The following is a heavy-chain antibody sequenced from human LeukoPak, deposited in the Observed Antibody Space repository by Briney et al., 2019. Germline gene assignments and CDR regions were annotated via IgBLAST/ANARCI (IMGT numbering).Heavy chain of an antibody. D-gene: IGHD2-15*01. V-gene: IGHV1-2*06. Sequence: WASVKVSCKASGYTFTGYYMHWVRQAPGQGLEWMGRINPNSGGTNYAQKFQGRVTMTRDTSISTTYMELSRLRSDDTAVYYCARDRRRPLCSGGSCWEGLDYWGQGTLVTVSS. CDR2: INPNSGGT. CDR3: ARDRRRPLCSGGSCWEGLDY. J-gene: IGHJ4*02. CDR1: GYTFTGYY.